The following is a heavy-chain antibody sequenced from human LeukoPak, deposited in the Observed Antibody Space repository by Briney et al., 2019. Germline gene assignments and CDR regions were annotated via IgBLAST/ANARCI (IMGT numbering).Heavy chain of an antibody. Sequence: GASVKVSCKASGYTFTNYNIDWVRQATGQGLEWMGWMNPNSGNTGYAQKFQGRVTMARNTSISTAYMELSSLRSEDTAVYYCARSGGLDYMDVWGKGTTVTVSS. CDR1: GYTFTNYN. J-gene: IGHJ6*03. V-gene: IGHV1-8*01. CDR3: ARSGGLDYMDV. CDR2: MNPNSGNT. D-gene: IGHD3-10*01.